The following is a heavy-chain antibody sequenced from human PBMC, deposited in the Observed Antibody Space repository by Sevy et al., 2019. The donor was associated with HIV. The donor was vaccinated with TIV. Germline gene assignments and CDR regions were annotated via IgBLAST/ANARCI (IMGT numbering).Heavy chain of an antibody. J-gene: IGHJ5*02. D-gene: IGHD6-19*01. CDR2: IYHSGST. CDR1: DGSISSGGYS. Sequence: SETLSLTCAVSDGSISSGGYSWSWIRQPPRKGLEWIGYIYHSGSTYYNPSLKSRVTISVDRSKNQFSLKLSSVTAADTAVYYCARRRSGWYGWFDPWGQGTLVTVSS. CDR3: ARRRSGWYGWFDP. V-gene: IGHV4-30-2*01.